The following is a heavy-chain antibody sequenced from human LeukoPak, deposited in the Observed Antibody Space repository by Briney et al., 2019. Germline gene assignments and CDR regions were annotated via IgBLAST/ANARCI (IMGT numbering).Heavy chain of an antibody. V-gene: IGHV1-69*05. CDR1: GGTFSSYA. D-gene: IGHD3-10*01. J-gene: IGHJ5*02. CDR2: IIPIFGTA. CDR3: ARDHESVPDWFDP. Sequence: ASVKVSCKASGGTFSSYAISWVRLAPGQGLEWMGRIIPIFGTANYAQKFQGRVTITTDESTSTAYMELSSLRSEDTAVYYCARDHESVPDWFDPWGQGTLVTVSS.